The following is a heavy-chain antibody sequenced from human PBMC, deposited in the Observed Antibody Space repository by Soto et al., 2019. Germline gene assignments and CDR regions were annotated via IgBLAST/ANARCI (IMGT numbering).Heavy chain of an antibody. J-gene: IGHJ6*02. CDR3: ARGYINYANGMDV. Sequence: QVQLVQSGAEVKKPGSSVKVSCNASGGTFSSYAISWVRQAPGQGLEWMGGIIPIFGTANYAQKFQGRVTXTXDXYTSTAYMELSSLRSEDTAVYYCARGYINYANGMDVWGQGTTVTVSS. D-gene: IGHD4-4*01. CDR2: IIPIFGTA. CDR1: GGTFSSYA. V-gene: IGHV1-69*05.